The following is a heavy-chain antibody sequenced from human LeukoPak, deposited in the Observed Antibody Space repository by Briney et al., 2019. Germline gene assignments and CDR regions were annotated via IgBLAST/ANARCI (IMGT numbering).Heavy chain of an antibody. CDR1: GFTFSSYA. CDR3: ARAIGYCSGGSCWSGYYGMDV. CDR2: ISGSGGST. D-gene: IGHD2-15*01. Sequence: GGSLRLSCAASGFTFSSYAMSWVRQAPGKGLEWVSAISGSGGSTYYADSVKGRFTISRDNAKNTLYLQMNSLRAEDTAVYYCARAIGYCSGGSCWSGYYGMDVWGQGTTVTVSS. J-gene: IGHJ6*02. V-gene: IGHV3-23*01.